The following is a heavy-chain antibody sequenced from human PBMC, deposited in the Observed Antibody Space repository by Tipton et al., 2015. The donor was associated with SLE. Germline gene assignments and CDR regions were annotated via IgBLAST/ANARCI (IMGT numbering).Heavy chain of an antibody. CDR2: IYTGAST. CDR1: GASVSRYY. Sequence: TLSLTCTVSGASVSRYYWTWIRQPPGKGLQWIAYIYTGASTFYNPSLKSRVTISVDTSKNQFSLKLSSVTAADTALYYCATGGSWGQGTLVTVSS. D-gene: IGHD3-16*01. V-gene: IGHV4-4*09. CDR3: ATGGS. J-gene: IGHJ5*02.